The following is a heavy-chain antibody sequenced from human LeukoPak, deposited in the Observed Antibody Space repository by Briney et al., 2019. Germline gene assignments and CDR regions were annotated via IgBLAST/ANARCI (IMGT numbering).Heavy chain of an antibody. CDR3: ARDWGVGADNWFDP. J-gene: IGHJ5*02. CDR1: GYTFTGYY. Sequence: EATVKVSCKASGYTFTGYYMHWVRQAPGQGLEWMGWINPNSGGTNYAQKFQGRVTMTRDTSISTACMELSRLRSDDTAVYYCARDWGVGADNWFDPWGQGTLVTVSS. D-gene: IGHD1-26*01. CDR2: INPNSGGT. V-gene: IGHV1-2*02.